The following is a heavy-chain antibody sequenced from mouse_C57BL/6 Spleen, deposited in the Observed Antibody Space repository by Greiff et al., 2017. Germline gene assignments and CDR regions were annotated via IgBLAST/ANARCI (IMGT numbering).Heavy chain of an antibody. CDR3: ARGGDGYDVAY. Sequence: QVQLQQPGAELVMPGASVKLSCKASGYTFTSYWMHWVKQRPGQGLEWIGEIDPSDSYTNYNQKFKGKSTLTVDKSSSTAYMQLSSLTSEDSAVYYCARGGDGYDVAYWGQGTLVTVSA. D-gene: IGHD2-2*01. CDR1: GYTFTSYW. CDR2: IDPSDSYT. J-gene: IGHJ3*01. V-gene: IGHV1-69*01.